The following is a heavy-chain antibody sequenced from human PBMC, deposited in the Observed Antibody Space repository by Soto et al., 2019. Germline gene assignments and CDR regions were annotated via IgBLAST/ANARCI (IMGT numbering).Heavy chain of an antibody. CDR2: ISAYNGNT. D-gene: IGHD3-9*01. Sequence: ASVKVSCKASGYTFTSYAMHWVRQAPGQRLEWMGWISAYNGNTNYAQKLQGRVTMTTDTSTSTAYMELRSLRSDDTAVYYCAREVLRYFDWFGGSSPKSYYFDYWGQGTLVTVSS. V-gene: IGHV1-18*01. CDR3: AREVLRYFDWFGGSSPKSYYFDY. CDR1: GYTFTSYA. J-gene: IGHJ4*02.